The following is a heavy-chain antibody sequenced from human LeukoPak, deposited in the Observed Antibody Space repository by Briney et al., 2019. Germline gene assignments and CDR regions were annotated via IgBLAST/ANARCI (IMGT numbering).Heavy chain of an antibody. CDR3: SIGGDSSTSCYRCFNY. J-gene: IGHJ4*02. CDR2: IYPDDSDT. CDR1: GYSFTNYW. V-gene: IGHV5-51*01. D-gene: IGHD2-2*01. Sequence: GESLKISCEGSGYSFTNYWIGWVRQMPGKGLEWMGVIYPDDSDTRYSPSFQGQVTISADKSIGTAYLQWSSLKASDTAMYYCSIGGDSSTSCYRCFNYWGQGTLVTVSS.